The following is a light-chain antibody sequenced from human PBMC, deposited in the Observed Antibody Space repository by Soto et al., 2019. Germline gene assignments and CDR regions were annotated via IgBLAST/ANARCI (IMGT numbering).Light chain of an antibody. CDR2: EVS. CDR1: TNDVGGYSF. V-gene: IGLV2-14*01. CDR3: SSYTTSGTRV. J-gene: IGLJ1*01. Sequence: QSALTQPASVSGSPGQSITISCTGTTNDVGGYSFVSWYQLHPGKAPKLMIYEVSNRPSGVSNRFSGSKSGNTASLTISGLQAEDESDYYCSSYTTSGTRVFGTGTKLTVL.